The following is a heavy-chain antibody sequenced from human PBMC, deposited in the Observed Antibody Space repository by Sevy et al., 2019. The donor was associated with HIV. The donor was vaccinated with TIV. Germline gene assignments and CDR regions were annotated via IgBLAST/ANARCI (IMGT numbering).Heavy chain of an antibody. D-gene: IGHD6-6*01. Sequence: GGSLRLSCAASGFTFSSYWMSWVRQAPGKGLEWVANIKQDGNEKYYLDSVKGRFTISRDNAKNSLYLQMNSLRAEDTAVYYCARKLATPGPYCFDYWGQGTLVTVSS. CDR3: ARKLATPGPYCFDY. J-gene: IGHJ4*02. V-gene: IGHV3-7*01. CDR1: GFTFSSYW. CDR2: IKQDGNEK.